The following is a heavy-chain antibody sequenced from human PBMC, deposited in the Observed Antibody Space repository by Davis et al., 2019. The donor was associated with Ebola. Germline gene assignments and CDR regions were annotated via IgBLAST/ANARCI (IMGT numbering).Heavy chain of an antibody. CDR2: TYYRSKWYN. Sequence: SQTLSLTCAISGDSVSRKSGAWSWIRQSPSRGLEWLGRTYYRSKWYNDYAVPVKGRININADTSKNQFSLHLNSVTPEDTAVYYCAREGVVAVTTPFDYWGQGTLVTVSS. J-gene: IGHJ4*02. CDR1: GDSVSRKSGA. V-gene: IGHV6-1*01. CDR3: AREGVVAVTTPFDY. D-gene: IGHD6-13*01.